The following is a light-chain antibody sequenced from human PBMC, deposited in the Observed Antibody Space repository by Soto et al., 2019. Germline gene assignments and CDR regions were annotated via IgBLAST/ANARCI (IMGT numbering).Light chain of an antibody. CDR2: EVS. Sequence: QSALTPPASVSGSPGQSITISCTGPSSGVGGYNYVSWYQQHPGKAPKLMLYEVSTRPSGVSNRFSGSKSGNTASLTISGLQAEDEADYYCSSYTSSSTLEVFGTGTKVTVL. J-gene: IGLJ1*01. V-gene: IGLV2-14*01. CDR3: SSYTSSSTLEV. CDR1: SSGVGGYNY.